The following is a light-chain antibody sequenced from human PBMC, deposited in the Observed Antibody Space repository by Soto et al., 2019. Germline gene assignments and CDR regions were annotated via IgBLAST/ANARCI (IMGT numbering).Light chain of an antibody. V-gene: IGKV3-15*01. CDR2: GAT. J-gene: IGKJ3*01. CDR1: QSVSSN. CDR3: QQYNNRIT. Sequence: EIVMTQSPATLSVSPGERATLSCWASQSVSSNLAWYQQKPGQAPRLLTSGATTRASGIPARVSGGGSGTEFTHSISILQSEDFAIYYCQQYNNRITFGPGTKVDVK.